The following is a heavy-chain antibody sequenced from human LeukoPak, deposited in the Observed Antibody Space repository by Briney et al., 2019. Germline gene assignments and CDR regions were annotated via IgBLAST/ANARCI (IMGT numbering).Heavy chain of an antibody. CDR3: ARRPAISSWRLYYYYYTDV. CDR2: INHSGST. D-gene: IGHD6-13*01. CDR1: GGSFSGYY. J-gene: IGHJ6*03. V-gene: IGHV4-34*01. Sequence: PSETLSLTCAVYGGSFSGYYWSWIRQPPGKGLEWIGEINHSGSTNYNPSLKSRVTISVDTSKNQFSLKLSSVTAADTAVYYCARRPAISSWRLYYYYYTDVWGKGTTVTISS.